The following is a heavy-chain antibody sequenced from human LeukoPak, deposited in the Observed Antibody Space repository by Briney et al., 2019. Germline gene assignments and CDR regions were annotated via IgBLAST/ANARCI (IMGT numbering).Heavy chain of an antibody. Sequence: TGGSLRLSRAASGFSFSGYIMNWVRQTPGKGLEWVSFIGTSGNTIYYADSVKGRFTVSRDNAKNSLYLQMNSLRAEDTAVYYCARDQWLDYWGQGTLAIVSS. CDR3: ARDQWLDY. V-gene: IGHV3-48*01. D-gene: IGHD6-19*01. CDR2: IGTSGNTI. CDR1: GFSFSGYI. J-gene: IGHJ4*02.